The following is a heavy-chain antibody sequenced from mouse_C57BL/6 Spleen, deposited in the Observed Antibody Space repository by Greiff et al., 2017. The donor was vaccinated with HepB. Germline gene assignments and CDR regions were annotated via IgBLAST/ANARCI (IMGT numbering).Heavy chain of an antibody. CDR3: ARGDYGNLDY. CDR2: IYPGSGNT. V-gene: IGHV1-66*01. Sequence: QVHVKQSGPELVKPGASVKISCKASGYSFTSYYIHWVKQRPGQGLEWIGWIYPGSGNTKYNEKFKGKATLTADTSSSTAYMQLSSLTSEDSAVYYCARGDYGNLDYWGQGTTLTVSS. D-gene: IGHD2-1*01. CDR1: GYSFTSYY. J-gene: IGHJ2*01.